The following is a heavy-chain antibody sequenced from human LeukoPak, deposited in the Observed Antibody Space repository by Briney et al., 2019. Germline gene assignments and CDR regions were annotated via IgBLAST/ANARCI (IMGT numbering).Heavy chain of an antibody. CDR3: ARVARGGDYTGPYYYYGMDV. CDR1: GYTFTSYY. V-gene: IGHV1-46*01. Sequence: ASVKVSCKASGYTFTSYYMHWVRQAPGQGLEWMGIINPSGGSTSYAQKFQGRVTMTRDTSTSTVYMGLSSLRSEDTAVYYCARVARGGDYTGPYYYYGMDVWGQGTTVTVSS. D-gene: IGHD2-21*02. CDR2: INPSGGST. J-gene: IGHJ6*02.